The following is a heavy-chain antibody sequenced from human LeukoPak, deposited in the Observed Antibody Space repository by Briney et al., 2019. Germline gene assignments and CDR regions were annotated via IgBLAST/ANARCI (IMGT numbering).Heavy chain of an antibody. D-gene: IGHD3-10*01. CDR2: IYYSGST. V-gene: IGHV4-39*07. J-gene: IGHJ3*02. Sequence: SETLSLTCTVSGGSISNYYWGWIRQPPGMGLGWIGSIYYSGSTYYNPSLKSRVTISVDTSKNQFSLKLSSVTAADTAVYYCARVRMVPPAFDIWGQGTMVTVSS. CDR3: ARVRMVPPAFDI. CDR1: GGSISNYY.